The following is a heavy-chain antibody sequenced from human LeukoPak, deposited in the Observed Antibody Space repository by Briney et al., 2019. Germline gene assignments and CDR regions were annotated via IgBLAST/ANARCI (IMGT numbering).Heavy chain of an antibody. CDR1: GFTFRSYA. CDR3: ALGVVAATY. D-gene: IGHD2-15*01. V-gene: IGHV3-23*01. J-gene: IGHJ4*02. Sequence: GGSLTLSCAPSGFTFRSYAMSWVRQAAGKGVEWVLAISGSGCSTYYADSVKGRFTISRDNSKNTLYLQMNSLRAEDTAVYYCALGVVAATYWGQGTLVIVSS. CDR2: ISGSGCST.